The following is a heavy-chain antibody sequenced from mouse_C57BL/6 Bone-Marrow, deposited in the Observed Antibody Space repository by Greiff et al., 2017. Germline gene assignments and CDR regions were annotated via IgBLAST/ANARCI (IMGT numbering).Heavy chain of an antibody. CDR1: GYTFTDYN. CDR3: ARLVLFYAMDY. CDR2: INPNNGGT. Sequence: VQLQQSGPELVKPGASVKIPCKASGYTFTDYNMDWVKQSHGKSLEWIGDINPNNGGTIYNQKFKGKATLTVYKSSSTAYMELRSLTSEDTAVYYCARLVLFYAMDYWGQGTSVTVSS. V-gene: IGHV1-18*01. D-gene: IGHD1-1*02. J-gene: IGHJ4*01.